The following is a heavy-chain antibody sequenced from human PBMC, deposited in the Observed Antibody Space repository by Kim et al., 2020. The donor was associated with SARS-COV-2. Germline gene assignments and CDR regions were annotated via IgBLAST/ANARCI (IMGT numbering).Heavy chain of an antibody. V-gene: IGHV1-3*01. CDR2: INAGNGNT. J-gene: IGHJ4*02. Sequence: ASVKVSCKASGYTFTSYAMHWVRQAPGQRLEGMGLINAGNGNTKYSQKFQGRVTITSDTSASTANMELSRLRSEDRAVYYCARDLANGSGWGGSFNVGFFGYWGQGTLVTVSS. D-gene: IGHD6-19*01. CDR1: GYTFTSYA. CDR3: ARDLANGSGWGGSFNVGFFGY.